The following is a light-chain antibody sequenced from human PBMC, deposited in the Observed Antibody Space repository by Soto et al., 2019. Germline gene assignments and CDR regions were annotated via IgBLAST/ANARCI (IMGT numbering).Light chain of an antibody. CDR1: QSISSSY. CDR3: QQYKT. J-gene: IGKJ1*01. V-gene: IGKV3-20*01. CDR2: GAS. Sequence: EIVLTQSPGTLSLSPGERATLSCRASQSISSSYLAWYQQKPGQAPRLLICGASSRATGIPDRFSGSGSGTDFTMTISRLEPEDFATYYCQQYKTFGQGTKLEF.